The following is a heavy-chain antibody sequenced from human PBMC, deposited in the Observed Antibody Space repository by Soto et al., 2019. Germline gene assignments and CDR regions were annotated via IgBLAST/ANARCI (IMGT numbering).Heavy chain of an antibody. Sequence: QVQLVQSGAEVKKPGASVKVSCKASGYTFTSYAMHWVRQAPGQRLEWMGWINAGNGNTKYSQKFQGRVPITRDTSASTAYMELSSLRSEDTAVYYCAGDPIVVVPAAMPSYFDYWCQGTLVTVSS. CDR1: GYTFTSYA. D-gene: IGHD2-2*01. CDR3: AGDPIVVVPAAMPSYFDY. CDR2: INAGNGNT. J-gene: IGHJ4*02. V-gene: IGHV1-3*01.